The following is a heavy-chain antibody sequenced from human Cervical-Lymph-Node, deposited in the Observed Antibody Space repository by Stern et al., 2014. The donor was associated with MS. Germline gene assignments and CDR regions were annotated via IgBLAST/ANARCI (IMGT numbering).Heavy chain of an antibody. Sequence: QVQLVQSGGGVVQPGRSLRLSCAASGFIFGNYAMHWVRQAPGKGLDWVAFVSNEGSKQFYADSVKGRFTISRDNANNTLYLQMNSLRPEDTAVYYCGRDTCRGGGCYFRYWGQGILITVAS. D-gene: IGHD2-15*01. J-gene: IGHJ4*02. CDR3: GRDTCRGGGCYFRY. CDR1: GFIFGNYA. CDR2: VSNEGSKQ. V-gene: IGHV3-30-3*01.